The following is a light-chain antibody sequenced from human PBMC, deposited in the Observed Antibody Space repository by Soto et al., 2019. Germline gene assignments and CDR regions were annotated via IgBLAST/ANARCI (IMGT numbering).Light chain of an antibody. V-gene: IGKV1-33*01. CDR1: HDIITY. J-gene: IGKJ3*01. Sequence: DIQLTQSPSSLSASVGDRVTIACQASHDIITYLNWFQQRPGKVPKLLIHDASKLETGVPSRFSGSGSGTRFSLTITGLQPEDVATYYCLQFDRLPRVFAPGTTVDL. CDR3: LQFDRLPRV. CDR2: DAS.